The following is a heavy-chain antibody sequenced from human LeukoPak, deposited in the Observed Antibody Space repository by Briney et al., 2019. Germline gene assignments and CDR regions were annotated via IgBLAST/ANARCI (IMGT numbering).Heavy chain of an antibody. V-gene: IGHV1-69*13. Sequence: GASVKVSCKASGYTFTSYGISWVRQAPGQGLEWMGGIIPIFGTANYAQKFQGRVTITADESTSTAYMELSSLRSEDTAVYYCAREWEGAVAYLSWGQGTLVTVSS. CDR2: IIPIFGTA. D-gene: IGHD6-19*01. CDR1: GYTFTSYG. CDR3: AREWEGAVAYLS. J-gene: IGHJ5*02.